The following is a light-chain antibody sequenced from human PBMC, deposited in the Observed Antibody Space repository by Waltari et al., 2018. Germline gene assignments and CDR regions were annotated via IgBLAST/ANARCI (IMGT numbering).Light chain of an antibody. CDR2: DES. CDR1: KLGSRS. CDR3: QVWNSVGDHLSGV. J-gene: IGLJ3*02. V-gene: IGLV3-21*04. Sequence: SDVLTQPPSVSAAPGETARITCGGNKLGSRSGNWYQQRPGQAPVLVIYDESDRPSGIPERFSGSKSGNTATLIISRVEAGDEADYYCQVWNSVGDHLSGVFGGGTKLTV.